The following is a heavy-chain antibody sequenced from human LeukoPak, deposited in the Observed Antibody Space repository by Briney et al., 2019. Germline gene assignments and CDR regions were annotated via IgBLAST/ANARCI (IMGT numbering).Heavy chain of an antibody. Sequence: SETLSLTCAVYGGSFSTYYWSWIRQPPGKGLEWIGEINRSGSTNYNPSLKSRVTISVDTSKNQFSLKLSSVTAADTAVYYCARASRDGYNLYYYYYYMDVWGKGTTVTISS. V-gene: IGHV4-34*01. D-gene: IGHD5-24*01. CDR3: ARASRDGYNLYYYYYYMDV. CDR2: INRSGST. J-gene: IGHJ6*03. CDR1: GGSFSTYY.